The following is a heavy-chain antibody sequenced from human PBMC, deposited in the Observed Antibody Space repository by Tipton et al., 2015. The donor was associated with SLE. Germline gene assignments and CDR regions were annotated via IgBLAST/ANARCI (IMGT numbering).Heavy chain of an antibody. V-gene: IGHV3-48*01. CDR3: ARDGGFFFDY. CDR2: SSHTSSTT. Sequence: GSLRLSCVASGFTFRSYSMNWVRQAPGKGLEWISHSSHTSSTTYYADSVKGRVTISRDNAKNSLYLQMTSLRAEDTAVYYCARDGGFFFDYWGQGALVTVSS. J-gene: IGHJ4*02. D-gene: IGHD3-16*01. CDR1: GFTFRSYS.